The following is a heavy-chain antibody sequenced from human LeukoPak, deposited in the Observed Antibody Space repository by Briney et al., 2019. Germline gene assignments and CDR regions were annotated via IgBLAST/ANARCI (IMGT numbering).Heavy chain of an antibody. D-gene: IGHD3-22*01. CDR1: GGSISSSSYY. CDR2: IYYSGST. V-gene: IGHV4-39*07. J-gene: IGHJ4*02. CDR3: ARESNYYDSSGYYSYFDY. Sequence: SETLSLTCTVSGGSISSSSYYWGWIRQPPGKGLEWIGSIYYSGSTNYNPSLKSRVTISVDTSKNQFSLKLSSVTAADTAVYYCARESNYYDSSGYYSYFDYWGQGTLVTVSS.